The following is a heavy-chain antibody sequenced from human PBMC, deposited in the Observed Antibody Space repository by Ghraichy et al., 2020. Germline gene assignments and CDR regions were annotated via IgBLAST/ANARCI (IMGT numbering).Heavy chain of an antibody. V-gene: IGHV3-30*04. D-gene: IGHD2-15*01. CDR2: ISYDGSNK. Sequence: GGSLRLSCAASGFTFSSYAMHWVRQAPGKGLEWVAVISYDGSNKYYADSVKGRFTISRDNSKNTLYLQMNSLRAEDTAVYYCARECSGGSCRLDYWGQGTLVTVSS. CDR1: GFTFSSYA. CDR3: ARECSGGSCRLDY. J-gene: IGHJ4*02.